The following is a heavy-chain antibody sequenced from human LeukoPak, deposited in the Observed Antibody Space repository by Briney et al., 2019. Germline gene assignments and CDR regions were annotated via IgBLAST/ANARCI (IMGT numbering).Heavy chain of an antibody. V-gene: IGHV3-23*01. Sequence: HPGGSLRLSCAASGFTFNSYAMSWVRQAPGKGLEWVSDNSGSGGSTYYADSVKGRFTISRDDSKNTLYLQMNSLRAEDTAVYYCAKKYSTGLDPWGQGTLVTVSS. CDR2: NSGSGGST. CDR1: GFTFNSYA. J-gene: IGHJ5*02. CDR3: AKKYSTGLDP. D-gene: IGHD1-26*01.